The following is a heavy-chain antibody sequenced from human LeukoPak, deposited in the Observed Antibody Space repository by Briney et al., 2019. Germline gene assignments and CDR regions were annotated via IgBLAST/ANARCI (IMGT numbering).Heavy chain of an antibody. CDR1: GGSISSSSYY. CDR2: IYTSGSS. J-gene: IGHJ6*03. V-gene: IGHV4-39*07. CDR3: ARGNVLRYLDWSNYYYYIDV. D-gene: IGHD3-9*01. Sequence: PSETLSLTCTVSGGSISSSSYYWGWIRQPPGKGLEWIGSIYTSGSSNYNPSLKSRVTMSLDMSKNQFSSTLSSVTAADTAVYYCARGNVLRYLDWSNYYYYIDVWGKGTTVTISS.